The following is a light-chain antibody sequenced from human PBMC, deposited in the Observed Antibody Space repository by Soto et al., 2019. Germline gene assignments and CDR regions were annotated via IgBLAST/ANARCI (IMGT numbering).Light chain of an antibody. Sequence: EIVLTQSPGTLSLSPGESATLSCRASQSVSSSSYLAWYQQKPGQAPRLLIYGASSRATGIPDRFSGSGSGTDFTLTIGRLEPEDSAVYYCQEYGSSRTFGQGTKWIS. CDR3: QEYGSSRT. CDR2: GAS. J-gene: IGKJ1*01. V-gene: IGKV3-20*01. CDR1: QSVSSSSY.